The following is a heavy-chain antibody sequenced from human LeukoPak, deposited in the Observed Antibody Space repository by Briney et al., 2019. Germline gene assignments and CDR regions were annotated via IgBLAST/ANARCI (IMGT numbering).Heavy chain of an antibody. D-gene: IGHD2-2*01. J-gene: IGHJ4*02. CDR1: GFTFDDYA. V-gene: IGHV3-9*03. Sequence: GGSLRLSCAASGFTFDDYAMHWVRQAPRKGLVWVSGISWNSGSIGYADSVKGRFTISRDNAKNSLYLQMNSLRAEDMALYYCAKGDCSSTSCLFDYWGQGALVTVSS. CDR2: ISWNSGSI. CDR3: AKGDCSSTSCLFDY.